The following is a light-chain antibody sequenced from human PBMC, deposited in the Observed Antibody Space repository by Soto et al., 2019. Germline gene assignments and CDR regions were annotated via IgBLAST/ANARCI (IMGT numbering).Light chain of an antibody. J-gene: IGLJ2*01. CDR1: SSDIGGYNY. CDR2: DVT. CDR3: SSFTTTTARVL. V-gene: IGLV2-14*03. Sequence: QSVLTQPASVSGSPGQSITISCTGSSSDIGGYNYVSWYQQHPGKAPQLMIFDVTNRPSGVSSRFSASKSGNTASLTISGLQPEDEAHYYCSSFTTTTARVLFGGGTKLTVL.